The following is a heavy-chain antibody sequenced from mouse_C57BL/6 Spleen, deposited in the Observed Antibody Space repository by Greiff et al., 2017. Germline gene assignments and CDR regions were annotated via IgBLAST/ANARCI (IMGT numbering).Heavy chain of an antibody. J-gene: IGHJ4*01. Sequence: EVQLHQSGPELVKPGASVKISCKASGYSFTDYNMNWVKQSNGKSLEWIGVINPNYGTTSYNQKFKGKATLTVDQSSSTAYMQLNSLTSEDSAVYYCARGTVVEDYYAMDYWGQGTSVTVSS. D-gene: IGHD1-1*01. CDR2: INPNYGTT. CDR1: GYSFTDYN. CDR3: ARGTVVEDYYAMDY. V-gene: IGHV1-39*01.